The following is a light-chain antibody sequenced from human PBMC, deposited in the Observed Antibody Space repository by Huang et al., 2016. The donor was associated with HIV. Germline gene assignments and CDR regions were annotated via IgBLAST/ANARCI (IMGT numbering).Light chain of an antibody. CDR1: QSVSSSY. CDR3: QQYGSSPYT. Sequence: EIVLTQSPGTLSLSPGERPTLSCRASQSVSSSYLAWYQQKPDQAPRLLIYGASSRATGIPDRFSGSGSGTDFTLTISRLEPEDFAVYYCQQYGSSPYTFGQGTKLEI. J-gene: IGKJ2*01. CDR2: GAS. V-gene: IGKV3-20*01.